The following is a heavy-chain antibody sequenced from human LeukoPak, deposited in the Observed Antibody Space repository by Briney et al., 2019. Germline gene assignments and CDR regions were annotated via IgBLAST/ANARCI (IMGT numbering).Heavy chain of an antibody. CDR1: GYSISSGYY. CDR2: IYPTGST. Sequence: SETLSLTCTVSGYSISSGYYWGWIRQPPGKGLEWIGNIYPTGSTYYNPSLKSRVTISVDTSKNQFSLKVSSVSAAGTAVYYCARAYSSSWYWNWFDPWGQGTLVTVSS. V-gene: IGHV4-38-2*02. J-gene: IGHJ5*02. CDR3: ARAYSSSWYWNWFDP. D-gene: IGHD6-13*01.